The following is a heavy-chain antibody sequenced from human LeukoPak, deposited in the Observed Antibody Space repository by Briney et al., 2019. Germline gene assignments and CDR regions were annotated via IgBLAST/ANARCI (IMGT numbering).Heavy chain of an antibody. CDR3: AREYGYSSGWYEWGSFDY. CDR1: VFTFISYA. V-gene: IGHV3-30*04. D-gene: IGHD6-19*01. Sequence: SLTLSCPPSVFTFISYAKHWVGQAPAKGLEGVAVISYDGSNKYYPDSLKPRFTISRDNSKNTLYLQMNSLRAEDTAVYYCAREYGYSSGWYEWGSFDYWGQGTLVTVSS. CDR2: ISYDGSNK. J-gene: IGHJ4*02.